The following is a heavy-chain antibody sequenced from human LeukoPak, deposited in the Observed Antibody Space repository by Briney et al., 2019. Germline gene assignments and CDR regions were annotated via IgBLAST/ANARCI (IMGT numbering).Heavy chain of an antibody. CDR2: TYYRSKWYN. CDR1: GDSVSSNSAA. J-gene: IGHJ4*02. CDR3: ARGIVVVPAVPEGMDV. Sequence: SQTLSLTCAISGDSVSSNSAAWNWIRQSPSRGLEWLGRTYYRSKWYNDYAVSVKSRITINPDTSKNQFSLQLNSVTPEDTAMYYCARGIVVVPAVPEGMDVWGQGTLVTVSS. D-gene: IGHD2-2*01. V-gene: IGHV6-1*01.